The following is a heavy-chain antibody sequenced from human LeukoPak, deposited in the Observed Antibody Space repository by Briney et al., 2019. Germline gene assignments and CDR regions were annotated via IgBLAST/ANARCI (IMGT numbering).Heavy chain of an antibody. V-gene: IGHV3-11*04. CDR3: ARGEYGGYFIDY. CDR2: ITNTGRSI. CDR1: GFTFSDYY. D-gene: IGHD5-12*01. Sequence: GGSLRLSCVASGFTFSDYYMSWIRQAPGKGLEWPSYITNTGRSIYYAASVRGRLTISRDNSKNSLYLQMNSLRAEDTAVYYCARGEYGGYFIDYWGQGTLVTVSS. J-gene: IGHJ4*02.